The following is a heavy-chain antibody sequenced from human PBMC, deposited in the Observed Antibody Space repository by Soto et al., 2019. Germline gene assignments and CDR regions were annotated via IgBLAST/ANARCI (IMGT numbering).Heavy chain of an antibody. CDR3: AGDLTYYYASSGRNWFDP. CDR2: IIPIFGTA. CDR1: GGTFSSYA. V-gene: IGHV1-69*06. J-gene: IGHJ5*02. Sequence: QVQLVQSGAEVKKPGSSVKVSCKASGGTFSSYAISWVRQAPGQGLEWMGGIIPIFGTANYAQKFQGRVTITADKSTSTAYMELSSLRSEDTAVYYCAGDLTYYYASSGRNWFDPWGQGTLVTVSS. D-gene: IGHD3-22*01.